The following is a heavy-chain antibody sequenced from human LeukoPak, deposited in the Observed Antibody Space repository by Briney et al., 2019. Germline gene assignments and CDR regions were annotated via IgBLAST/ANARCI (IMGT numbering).Heavy chain of an antibody. CDR3: ARAGDSYGYFDY. D-gene: IGHD5-18*01. J-gene: IGHJ4*02. Sequence: KPGESLKISCKGSRYSFTSYWIAWVRQMPGKGLEWMGIIYPGDSDTRYSPSFRGQVTISADKPISTAYLQWSSLKASDTAIYFCARAGDSYGYFDYWGQGTLVTVSS. CDR2: IYPGDSDT. V-gene: IGHV5-51*04. CDR1: RYSFTSYW.